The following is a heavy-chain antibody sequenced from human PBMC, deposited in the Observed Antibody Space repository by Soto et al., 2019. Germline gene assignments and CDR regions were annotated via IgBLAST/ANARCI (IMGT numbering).Heavy chain of an antibody. CDR1: GFTFRRYS. CDR3: ARGLDY. D-gene: IGHD4-17*01. CDR2: ISGNSDYT. V-gene: IGHV3-21*02. J-gene: IGHJ4*02. Sequence: EVQLVESGGGLVKPGGSLRLSCAAFGFTFRRYSMHWVRQAPGKGLEWVSVISGNSDYTFYADSVRGRFTISRDNAKNSLYLPMNTLRAEDTAVYYCARGLDYWGQGTLVTVPS.